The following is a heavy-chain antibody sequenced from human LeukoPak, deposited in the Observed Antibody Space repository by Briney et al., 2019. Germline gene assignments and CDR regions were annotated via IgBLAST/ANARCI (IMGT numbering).Heavy chain of an antibody. CDR3: ARGMHYYGSGSDYFDY. Sequence: PSQTLSLTCTVSGGSISSGGYYWSWIRQHPGKGLEWIGYIYYSGSTYYNPSLKSRVTISVDTSKNQFSLKLSSVTAADTAMYYCARGMHYYGSGSDYFDYWGQGTLVTVSS. V-gene: IGHV4-31*03. CDR2: IYYSGST. J-gene: IGHJ4*02. D-gene: IGHD3-10*01. CDR1: GGSISSGGYY.